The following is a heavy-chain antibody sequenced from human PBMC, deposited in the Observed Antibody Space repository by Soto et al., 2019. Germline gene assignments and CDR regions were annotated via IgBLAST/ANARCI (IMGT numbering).Heavy chain of an antibody. CDR1: GLTFSSYS. Sequence: PGGSLRISCAASGLTFSSYSKNWVRQAPGKGLEWVSYISSSSSTIYYADSVKGRFTISRDNAKNSLYLQMNSLRAEDTAVYYCARDSGYSYGPFDYWGQGTLVTVS. CDR2: ISSSSSTI. D-gene: IGHD5-18*01. V-gene: IGHV3-48*01. CDR3: ARDSGYSYGPFDY. J-gene: IGHJ4*02.